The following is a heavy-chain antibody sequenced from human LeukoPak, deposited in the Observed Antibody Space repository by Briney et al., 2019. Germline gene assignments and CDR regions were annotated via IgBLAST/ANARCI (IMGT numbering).Heavy chain of an antibody. CDR2: IYSGGST. CDR1: GFTVSSNY. J-gene: IGHJ4*02. V-gene: IGHV3-53*01. D-gene: IGHD1-26*01. Sequence: GGSLRLSCAASGFTVSSNYMSWVRQAPGKGLEWVSVIYSGGSTYYADSVKGRFTISRDNSKNTLYLQMNSLRAEDTAVYYCAILVGAIPFDYWGQGTPVTVSS. CDR3: AILVGAIPFDY.